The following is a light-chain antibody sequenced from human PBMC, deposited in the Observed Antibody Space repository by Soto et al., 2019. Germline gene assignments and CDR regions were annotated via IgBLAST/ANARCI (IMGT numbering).Light chain of an antibody. V-gene: IGLV2-14*01. J-gene: IGLJ3*02. CDR2: EVS. Sequence: QSALTQPASVSGSPGQSITISCTGTSSDVGGHNSVSWYQQHPGKAPKLMIYEVSNRPSGVSTRFSASKSDNTASLTISGLQAEDEADYYCSSYTSSSTWVFGGGTKLTV. CDR1: SSDVGGHNS. CDR3: SSYTSSSTWV.